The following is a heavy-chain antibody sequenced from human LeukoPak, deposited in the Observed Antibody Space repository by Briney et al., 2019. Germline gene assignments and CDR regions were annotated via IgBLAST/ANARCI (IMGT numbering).Heavy chain of an antibody. J-gene: IGHJ4*02. CDR1: GFTFSSYE. CDR2: ISSSGSTI. Sequence: GGSLRLSCAASGFTFSSYEMNWVRQAPGRGLEWFSYISSSGSTIYYADSVKGRFTISRDNAKNSLYLQMNSLRAEDTAVYYCARDPLPYYDILTGPYWGQGTLVTVSS. CDR3: ARDPLPYYDILTGPY. V-gene: IGHV3-48*03. D-gene: IGHD3-9*01.